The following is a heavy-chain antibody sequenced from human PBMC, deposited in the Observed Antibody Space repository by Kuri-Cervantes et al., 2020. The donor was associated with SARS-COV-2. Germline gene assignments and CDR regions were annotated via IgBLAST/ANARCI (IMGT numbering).Heavy chain of an antibody. CDR3: ARVQTLPAAISGTLSRGQYYYYYYYMDV. V-gene: IGHV1-2*02. CDR2: INPNSGGT. J-gene: IGHJ6*03. D-gene: IGHD2-2*01. Sequence: ASVKVSCKASGYTFTGYYMHWVRQAPGQGLEWMGWINPNSGGTNYAQKLQGRVTITRNTSISTAYMELSSLRSEDTAVYYCARVQTLPAAISGTLSRGQYYYYYYYMDVWGKGTTVTVSS. CDR1: GYTFTGYY.